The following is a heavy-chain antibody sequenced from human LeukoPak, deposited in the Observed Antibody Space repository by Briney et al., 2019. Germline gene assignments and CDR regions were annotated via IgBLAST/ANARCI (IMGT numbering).Heavy chain of an antibody. CDR2: IYSGGST. V-gene: IGHV3-66*01. CDR3: AGAVETGVDYFDP. Sequence: GGSLRLSCAASGFTVSSNFMSWVRQAPGKGLERVSIIYSGGSTYYADSVKGRFTISRDNSKNTLFLQMNSLRAEDTAVYYCAGAVETGVDYFDPWGQGTLVTVSS. J-gene: IGHJ5*02. D-gene: IGHD1-1*01. CDR1: GFTVSSNF.